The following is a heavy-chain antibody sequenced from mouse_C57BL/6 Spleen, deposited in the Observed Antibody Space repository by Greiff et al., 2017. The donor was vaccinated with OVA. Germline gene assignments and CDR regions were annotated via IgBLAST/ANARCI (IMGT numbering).Heavy chain of an antibody. CDR3: AKNRLGRGGYAMDY. D-gene: IGHD4-1*01. CDR1: GFSLTSYG. J-gene: IGHJ4*01. V-gene: IGHV2-5*01. Sequence: QVQLQQSGPGLVQPSQSLSITCTVSGFSLTSYGVHWVRQSPGKGLEWLGVIWRGGSTDYNAAFMSRLSITKDNSKSQVFFKMNSLQADDTAVYYCAKNRLGRGGYAMDYWGQGTSVTVSS. CDR2: IWRGGST.